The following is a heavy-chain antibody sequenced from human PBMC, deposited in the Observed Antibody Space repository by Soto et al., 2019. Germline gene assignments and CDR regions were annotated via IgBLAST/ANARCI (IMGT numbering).Heavy chain of an antibody. CDR1: GYTFTGYY. CDR2: IKPNSGGT. D-gene: IGHD6-19*01. Sequence: ASVKVSCKASGYTFTGYYIHWVRQAPGQGLEWMGWIKPNSGGTNYAQKFQGWVTMTRDTSISTAYMELSRLRSDDTAVYYCARGGRDAGWYVPYFDYWGQGSPVTVSS. J-gene: IGHJ4*02. CDR3: ARGGRDAGWYVPYFDY. V-gene: IGHV1-2*04.